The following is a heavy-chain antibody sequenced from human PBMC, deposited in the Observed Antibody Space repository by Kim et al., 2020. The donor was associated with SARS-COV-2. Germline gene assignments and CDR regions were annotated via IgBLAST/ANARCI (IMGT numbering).Heavy chain of an antibody. V-gene: IGHV4-59*13. D-gene: IGHD3-10*01. J-gene: IGHJ4*02. Sequence: SETLSLTCTVSGGSISSYYWSWIRQPPGKGLEWIGYIYYSGSTNYNPSLKSRVTISVDTSKNQFSLKLSSVTAADTAVYYCARGGLWFGEFPFDYWGQGTLVTVSS. CDR3: ARGGLWFGEFPFDY. CDR1: GGSISSYY. CDR2: IYYSGST.